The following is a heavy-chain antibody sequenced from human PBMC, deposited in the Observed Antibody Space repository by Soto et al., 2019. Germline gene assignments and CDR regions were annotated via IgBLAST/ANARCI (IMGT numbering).Heavy chain of an antibody. Sequence: ASVKVSCKASGYTFTSYGISWVRQAPGQGLEWMGWISAYNGNTNYAQKLQGRVTMTTDTSTSTAYMELRSLRSDDTAVYYCARHLPDYGDYPDGPGDVWGKGTTVTVSS. V-gene: IGHV1-18*01. CDR3: ARHLPDYGDYPDGPGDV. CDR1: GYTFTSYG. J-gene: IGHJ6*04. D-gene: IGHD4-17*01. CDR2: ISAYNGNT.